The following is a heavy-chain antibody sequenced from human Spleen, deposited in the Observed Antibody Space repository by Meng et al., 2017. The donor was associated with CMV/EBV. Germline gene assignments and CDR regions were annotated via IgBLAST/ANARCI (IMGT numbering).Heavy chain of an antibody. CDR2: IKQNGSDK. D-gene: IGHD3-22*01. CDR3: ARGPKYYYDSSGYHPGYYFDY. V-gene: IGHV3-7*04. J-gene: IGHJ4*02. CDR1: EFTFSHYW. Sequence: GGSLRLSCAASEFTFSHYWMNWVRQAPGKGLEWVANIKQNGSDKYYVDSVKGRFTISRDNAKNSLYLQMNSLRAEDTAVYYCARGPKYYYDSSGYHPGYYFDYWGQGTLVTVSS.